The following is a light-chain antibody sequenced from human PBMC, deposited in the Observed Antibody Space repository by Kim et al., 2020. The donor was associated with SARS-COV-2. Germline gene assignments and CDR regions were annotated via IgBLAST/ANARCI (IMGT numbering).Light chain of an antibody. CDR2: DVS. J-gene: IGLJ3*02. Sequence: LTQPASVSGSPGQSISISCTGTSSDVGGYNYVSWYQQHPGKAPKLMIYDVSNRPSGVSNRFSGSKSGNTASLTISGLQAEDEADYYCSSYTSSSALAVFGGGTQLTVL. CDR1: SSDVGGYNY. CDR3: SSYTSSSALAV. V-gene: IGLV2-14*03.